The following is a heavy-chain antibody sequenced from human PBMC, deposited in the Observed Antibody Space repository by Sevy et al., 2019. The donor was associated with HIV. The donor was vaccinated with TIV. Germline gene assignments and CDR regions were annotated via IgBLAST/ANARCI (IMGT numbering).Heavy chain of an antibody. V-gene: IGHV3-21*05. CDR3: VRRGVDAYNVYFDL. J-gene: IGHJ4*02. CDR1: GYTFPAFS. D-gene: IGHD3-10*01. CDR2: ISTGTDHI. Sequence: GESQKISCTASGYTFPAFSFNWVRQAPGKGLEWLSYISTGTDHIYYADSAKGRFTISRDDAKNSVYLEMKSLRDQDTALYYCVRRGVDAYNVYFDLWGQGTLVTVSS.